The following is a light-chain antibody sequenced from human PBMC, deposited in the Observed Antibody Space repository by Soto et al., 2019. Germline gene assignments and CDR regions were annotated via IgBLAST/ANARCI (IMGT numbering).Light chain of an antibody. Sequence: DIQMTQSPSSLSASVGDGVTMTCRASQSISTNLNWYHQKPGKAPDLLIYAASRLQSGVPSRFSGSGSGTEFTLTISSLQPEDVATYYCQKYNSAPLTFGQGTKVDIK. CDR1: QSISTN. CDR2: AAS. CDR3: QKYNSAPLT. V-gene: IGKV1-39*01. J-gene: IGKJ1*01.